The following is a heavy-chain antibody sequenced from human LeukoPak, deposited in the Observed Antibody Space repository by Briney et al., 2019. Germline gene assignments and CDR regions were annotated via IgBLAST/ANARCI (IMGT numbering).Heavy chain of an antibody. CDR2: IYPGDCDT. CDR1: GYSFTSYW. D-gene: IGHD1-20*01. CDR3: ARQTLIAGTSYLYFDL. J-gene: IGHJ2*01. Sequence: RGESLKISCQGSGYSFTSYWIGWVRQMPGEGLQWMGIIYPGDCDTRYSPSFQGQVTISADKSISTACLQCSSFKASDTAMYYCARQTLIAGTSYLYFDLWGRGTLVTVSS. V-gene: IGHV5-51*01.